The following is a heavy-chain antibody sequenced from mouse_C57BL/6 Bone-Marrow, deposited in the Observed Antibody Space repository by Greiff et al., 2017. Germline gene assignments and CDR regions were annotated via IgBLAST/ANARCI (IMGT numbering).Heavy chain of an antibody. CDR3: EIDYDYDGPAWFAY. J-gene: IGHJ3*01. CDR2: IHPSDSDT. D-gene: IGHD2-4*01. Sequence: QVQLQQPGAELVKPGASVKVSCKASGYTFTSYWMHWVKQRPGQGLEWIGRIHPSDSDTNYNQKFKGKDTLTVDKSSSTAYMQLSSLTSEDSAVYYCEIDYDYDGPAWFAYWGQGTLVTVSA. V-gene: IGHV1-74*01. CDR1: GYTFTSYW.